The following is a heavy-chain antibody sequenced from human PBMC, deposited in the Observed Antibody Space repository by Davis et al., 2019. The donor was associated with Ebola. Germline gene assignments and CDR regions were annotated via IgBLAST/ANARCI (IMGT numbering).Heavy chain of an antibody. J-gene: IGHJ6*04. CDR2: IIPIFGTA. CDR1: GGTFSSYA. D-gene: IGHD6-19*01. Sequence: AASVKVSCKASGGTFSSYAISWVRQAPGQGLEWMGGIIPIFGTANYAQKFQGRVTITADESTSTAYMELSSLRSEDTAVYYCARDSSSGWYFAEVGVGHHLDYGMDVWGKGTTVTVSS. V-gene: IGHV1-69*13. CDR3: ARDSSSGWYFAEVGVGHHLDYGMDV.